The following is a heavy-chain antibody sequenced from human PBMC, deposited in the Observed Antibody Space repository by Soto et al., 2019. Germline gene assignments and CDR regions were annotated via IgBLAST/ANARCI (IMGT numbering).Heavy chain of an antibody. V-gene: IGHV4-30-2*01. CDR1: GASITIGGYS. CDR3: ARGGGSDSFDY. Sequence: PSETLSLTCTVPGASITIGGYSWSWIRQTPGKGLEWIGYINHLETTFYNPSFESRLTLSIDRAKNQFSLKLHSMSAADRAVYFCARGGGSDSFDYWGQGILVTVSS. J-gene: IGHJ4*02. CDR2: INHLETT. D-gene: IGHD1-26*01.